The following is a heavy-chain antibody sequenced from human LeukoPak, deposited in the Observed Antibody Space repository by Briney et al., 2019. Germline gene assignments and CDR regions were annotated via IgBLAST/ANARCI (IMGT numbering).Heavy chain of an antibody. CDR1: GFTFSSYG. Sequence: GGSLRLSCAASGFTFSSYGMHWVRQAPGKGLEWVAVISYDGSNKYYADSVKGRFTISRDNSKNTLYLQMNSLRAEDTAVYFCAKSRSGSANWALQIFDNWGQGTLVTVSS. D-gene: IGHD1-1*01. V-gene: IGHV3-30*18. J-gene: IGHJ4*02. CDR2: ISYDGSNK. CDR3: AKSRSGSANWALQIFDN.